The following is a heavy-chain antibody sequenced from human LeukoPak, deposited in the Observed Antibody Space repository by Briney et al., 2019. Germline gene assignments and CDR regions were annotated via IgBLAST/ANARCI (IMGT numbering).Heavy chain of an antibody. D-gene: IGHD3-22*01. CDR3: AKDATNYYDSSGYYFDY. CDR2: ISYDGSNK. CDR1: EFTFSGYW. Sequence: GGSLRLSCAASEFTFSGYWMHWVRQAPGKGLEWVAVISYDGSNKYYADSVKGRFTISRDNSKNTLYLQMNSLRAEDTAVYYCAKDATNYYDSSGYYFDYWGQGTLVTVSS. V-gene: IGHV3-30*18. J-gene: IGHJ4*02.